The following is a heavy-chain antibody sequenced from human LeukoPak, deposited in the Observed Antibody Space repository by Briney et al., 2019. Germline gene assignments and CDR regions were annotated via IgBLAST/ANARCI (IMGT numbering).Heavy chain of an antibody. D-gene: IGHD2-21*02. CDR3: ASLVTLPGPIDY. V-gene: IGHV4-31*03. J-gene: IGHJ4*02. CDR1: GGSISSGGYY. Sequence: SSQTLSLTCTVSGGSISSGGYYWSWIRQHPGKGLEWTGYIYYSGSTYYNPSLKSRVTISVDTSKNQFSLKLSSVTAADTAVYYCASLVTLPGPIDYWGQGTLVTVSS. CDR2: IYYSGST.